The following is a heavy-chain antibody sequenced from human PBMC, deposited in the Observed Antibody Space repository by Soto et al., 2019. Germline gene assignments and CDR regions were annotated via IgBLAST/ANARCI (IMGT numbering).Heavy chain of an antibody. CDR1: GYTFTSYA. CDR3: ARGIAARAEYFQH. V-gene: IGHV1-3*01. J-gene: IGHJ1*01. Sequence: ASVKVYCKASGYTFTSYAMHWVRQAPGQRLEWMGWINAGNGNTKYSQKFQGRVTITRDTSASTAYMELSSLRSEDTAVYYCARGIAARAEYFQHWGQGTLVTVSS. D-gene: IGHD6-6*01. CDR2: INAGNGNT.